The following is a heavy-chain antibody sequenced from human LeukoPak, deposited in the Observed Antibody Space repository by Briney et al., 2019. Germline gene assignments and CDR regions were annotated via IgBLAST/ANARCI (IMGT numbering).Heavy chain of an antibody. Sequence: GGSLRLSCAASGFTFSSYSMNWVRQALGKGLEWVSYNSSSSSTIYYADSVKGRFTISRDNAKNSLYLQMNSLRAEDTAVYYCASFGATKGDDYWGQGTLVTVSS. CDR1: GFTFSSYS. CDR3: ASFGATKGDDY. J-gene: IGHJ4*02. CDR2: NSSSSSTI. V-gene: IGHV3-48*01. D-gene: IGHD1-26*01.